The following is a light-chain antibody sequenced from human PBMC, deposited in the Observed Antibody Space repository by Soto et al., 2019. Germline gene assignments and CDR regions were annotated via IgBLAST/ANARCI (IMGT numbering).Light chain of an antibody. CDR2: RNN. J-gene: IGLJ2*01. CDR3: TSWDDSLYHVV. V-gene: IGLV1-47*01. CDR1: RSNIGSNY. Sequence: QSVLTQPPSASGTPGQRVTFSCSGGRSNIGSNYVFWYQQFPGTAPKLLIYRNNQRPSGVPDRFSGSKSGTSASLAISGLRSEDEAEYYCTSWDDSLYHVVFGGGTKLTVL.